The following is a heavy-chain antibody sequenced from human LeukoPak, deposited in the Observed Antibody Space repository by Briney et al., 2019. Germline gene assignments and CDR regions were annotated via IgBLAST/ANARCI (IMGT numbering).Heavy chain of an antibody. J-gene: IGHJ4*02. D-gene: IGHD3-22*01. Sequence: TGGSLKLSCAASGFNFSGSAMHWVRQTSGKGLGWVGRIRSKANSYATAYAASVKGRFTISRDDSKNTAYLQMNSLKTEDTAVYYCTGYYDSSGFYPFDYWGQGTLVTVSS. CDR3: TGYYDSSGFYPFDY. CDR2: IRSKANSYAT. V-gene: IGHV3-73*01. CDR1: GFNFSGSA.